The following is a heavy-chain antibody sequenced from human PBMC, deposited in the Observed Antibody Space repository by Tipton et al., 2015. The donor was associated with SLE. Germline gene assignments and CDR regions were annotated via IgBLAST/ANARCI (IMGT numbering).Heavy chain of an antibody. CDR2: INHSGST. CDR1: GGSFSGYY. V-gene: IGHV4-34*01. J-gene: IGHJ4*02. Sequence: TLSLTCAVYGGSFSGYYWSWIRQPPGKGLEWIGEINHSGSTNYNPSLKSRVTISVDTSKNQFSLKLSSVTAADTAVYYCATNRALDYWGQGTLVTVSS. D-gene: IGHD1-14*01. CDR3: ATNRALDY.